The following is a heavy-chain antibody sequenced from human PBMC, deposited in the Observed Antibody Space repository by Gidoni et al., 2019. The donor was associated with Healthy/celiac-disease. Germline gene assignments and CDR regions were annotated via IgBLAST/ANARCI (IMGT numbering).Heavy chain of an antibody. CDR2: IKSKTDGGTT. J-gene: IGHJ4*02. V-gene: IGHV3-15*01. D-gene: IGHD3-3*01. CDR1: GFTFSNAW. Sequence: EVQLVESGGGLVKPGGSLRLSCAASGFTFSNAWMSWVRQAPGKGLEWVGRIKSKTDGGTTDYAAPVKGRFTISRDDSKNTLYLQMNSLKTEDTAVYYCTTDGGFWSGDYVDYWGQGTLVTVSS. CDR3: TTDGGFWSGDYVDY.